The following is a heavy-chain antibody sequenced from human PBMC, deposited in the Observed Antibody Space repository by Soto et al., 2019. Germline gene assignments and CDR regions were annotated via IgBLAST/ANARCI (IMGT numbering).Heavy chain of an antibody. CDR3: AAGGGLPRYY. D-gene: IGHD5-12*01. CDR1: GGSISSGGYS. CDR2: IYHSGST. V-gene: IGHV4-30-2*01. J-gene: IGHJ4*02. Sequence: QLQLQESGSGLVKPSQTLSLTCAVSGGSISSGGYSWSWIRQPPGKGLEWIGYIYHSGSTYYNPSLTSRVTLPVDTSKNQFSLKLSSVTAADTAVYYCAAGGGLPRYYWGQGTLVTVSS.